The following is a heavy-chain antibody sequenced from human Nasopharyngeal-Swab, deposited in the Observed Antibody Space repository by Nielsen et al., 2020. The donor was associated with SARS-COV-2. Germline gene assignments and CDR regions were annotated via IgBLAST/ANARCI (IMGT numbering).Heavy chain of an antibody. CDR3: ARARITMRGIDAFDI. V-gene: IGHV3-74*01. CDR2: INSDGSST. D-gene: IGHD3-22*01. Sequence: WIRQPPGKGLVWVSRINSDGSSTSYADSVKGRFTISRDNAKNTLYLQMNSLRAEDTAVYYCARARITMRGIDAFDIWGQGTMVTVS. J-gene: IGHJ3*02.